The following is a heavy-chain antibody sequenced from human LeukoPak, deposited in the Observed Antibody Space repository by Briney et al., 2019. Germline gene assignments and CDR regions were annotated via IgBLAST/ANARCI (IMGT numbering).Heavy chain of an antibody. J-gene: IGHJ4*02. CDR2: INPNSGGT. CDR3: ARVFGRQLPDS. D-gene: IGHD1-26*01. V-gene: IGHV1-2*02. CDR1: GYTFTGYY. Sequence: GASVKVSCKASGYTFTGYYMHWVRQAPGQGLEWMEWINPNSGGTNFAQKFQGRITMTRDTSISTAYMELSRLISDDTAVYYCARVFGRQLPDSWGQGTLVTVSS.